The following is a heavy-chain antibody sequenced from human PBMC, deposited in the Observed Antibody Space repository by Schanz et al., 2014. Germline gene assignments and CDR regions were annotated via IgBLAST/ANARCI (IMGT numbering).Heavy chain of an antibody. CDR3: ARPPHDSSGYYPFDY. Sequence: EVQLAESGGGLVQPGGSLRLSCAASTFTFSSDWMSWVRQAPGKGLEWVANIKEDGSVKDYVDSVKGRFTISRDNAKNSLYLQMNSLRVEDTAVYYCARPPHDSSGYYPFDYWGQGTLVTVSS. CDR1: TFTFSSDW. D-gene: IGHD3-22*01. V-gene: IGHV3-7*05. CDR2: IKEDGSVK. J-gene: IGHJ4*02.